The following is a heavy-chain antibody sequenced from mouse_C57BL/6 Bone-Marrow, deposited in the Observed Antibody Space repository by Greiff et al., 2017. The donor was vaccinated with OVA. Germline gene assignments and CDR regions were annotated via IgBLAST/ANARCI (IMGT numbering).Heavy chain of an antibody. CDR3: ARRDYGSSLDY. J-gene: IGHJ2*01. D-gene: IGHD1-1*01. Sequence: VQLQQSGAELVRPGTSVKLSCKASGYTFTSYWMHWVKQRPGQGLEWIGVIDPSDSYTNYNQKFKGKATLTVDTSSSTAYMQLSSLTSEDSAVYYCARRDYGSSLDYWGQVTTLTVSS. CDR1: GYTFTSYW. CDR2: IDPSDSYT. V-gene: IGHV1-59*01.